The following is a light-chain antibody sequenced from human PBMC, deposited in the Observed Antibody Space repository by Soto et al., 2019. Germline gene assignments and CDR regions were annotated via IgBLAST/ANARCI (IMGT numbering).Light chain of an antibody. CDR1: SSDVGDYNY. CDR3: SSYTSSSSPYV. CDR2: GVS. V-gene: IGLV2-14*01. J-gene: IGLJ1*01. Sequence: QSALTQPASVSGSPGQSIPISCTGTSSDVGDYNYVSWYQQHPGKAPKLMIYGVSNRPSGVSNRFSGSKSGNTASLTISGLQAEDEADYYCSSYTSSSSPYVFGTGTKVTVL.